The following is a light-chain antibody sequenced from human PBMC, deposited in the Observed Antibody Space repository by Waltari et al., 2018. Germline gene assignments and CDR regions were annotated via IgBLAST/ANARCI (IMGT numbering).Light chain of an antibody. CDR3: VLYMGNGISV. CDR2: STT. CDR1: SGSVSTSNY. V-gene: IGLV8-61*01. J-gene: IGLJ2*01. Sequence: QTVVTQEPSFSVSPGGTVTLTCGWSSGSVSTSNYPSWYQQTPGQAPRTLIYSTTTRSPGVPDRFSGSILGNKAALTITGAQADDECDYYCVLYMGNGISVFGGGTKLTVL.